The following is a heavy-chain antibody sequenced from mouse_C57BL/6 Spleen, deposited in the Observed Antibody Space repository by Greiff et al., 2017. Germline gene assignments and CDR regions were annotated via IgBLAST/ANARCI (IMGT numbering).Heavy chain of an antibody. D-gene: IGHD1-1*01. Sequence: QVHVKQPGAELVMPGASVKLSCKASGYTFTSYWMHWVKQRPGQGLEWIGEIDPSDSYTNYNQKFKGKSTLTVDKSSSTAYMQLSSLTSEDSAVYYCARLNFSSYWFAYWGQGTLVTVSA. J-gene: IGHJ3*01. CDR3: ARLNFSSYWFAY. CDR2: IDPSDSYT. CDR1: GYTFTSYW. V-gene: IGHV1-69*01.